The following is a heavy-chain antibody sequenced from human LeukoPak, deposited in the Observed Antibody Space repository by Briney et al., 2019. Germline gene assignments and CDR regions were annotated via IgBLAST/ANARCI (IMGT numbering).Heavy chain of an antibody. V-gene: IGHV4-38-2*02. D-gene: IGHD5-24*01. CDR1: GYSISSGYY. J-gene: IGHJ2*01. CDR3: ARLGRDGYNPYWYFDL. Sequence: SETLSLTCTVSGYSISSGYYWGWIRQPPGKGLEWIGSIYHSGSTYYNPSLKSRVTISVDTSKNQFSLKLSSVTAADTAVYYCARLGRDGYNPYWYFDLWGRGTLVTVSS. CDR2: IYHSGST.